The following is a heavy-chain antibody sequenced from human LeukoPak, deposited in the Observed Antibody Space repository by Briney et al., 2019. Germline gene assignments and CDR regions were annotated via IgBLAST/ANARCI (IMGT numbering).Heavy chain of an antibody. CDR1: SGYLGSYY. J-gene: IGHJ4*02. D-gene: IGHD6-6*01. V-gene: IGHV4-4*07. CDR3: AREYSSSSGKALDY. CDR2: IYTSGST. Sequence: SETLSLTCTVSSGYLGSYYWNWLRQPAGKGLEGIGHIYTSGSTNYNPSLKSRVTMSVDTSKNQFSLKLNSVTAADTAFYYCAREYSSSSGKALDYWGQGTLVTVSS.